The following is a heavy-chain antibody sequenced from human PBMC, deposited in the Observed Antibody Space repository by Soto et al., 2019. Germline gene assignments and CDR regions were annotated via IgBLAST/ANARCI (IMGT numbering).Heavy chain of an antibody. Sequence: GGSLRLSCAASGFTFSSYAMSWVRQAPGKGLEWVSAISGSGGSTYYADSVKGRFTISRDNSKNTLYLQMNSLRAEDTAVYYCAKDRVDIVVVPAAYYYYYGMDVWRQGTTVTVSS. CDR2: ISGSGGST. CDR1: GFTFSSYA. V-gene: IGHV3-23*01. D-gene: IGHD2-2*03. J-gene: IGHJ6*02. CDR3: AKDRVDIVVVPAAYYYYYGMDV.